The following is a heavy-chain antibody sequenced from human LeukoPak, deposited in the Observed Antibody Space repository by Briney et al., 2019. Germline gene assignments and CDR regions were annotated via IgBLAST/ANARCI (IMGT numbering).Heavy chain of an antibody. V-gene: IGHV3-7*01. CDR2: IHKAGTES. CDR3: ARVGTWELQRVFDY. CDR1: GFTFTDYW. J-gene: IGHJ4*02. D-gene: IGHD1-26*01. Sequence: GGSLRLSCAASGFTFTDYWMTWVRQVPGKGLEWVAIIHKAGTESYYVDSVKGRFAISRDNAKTSLYLQLSSLRVDDTAVYYCARVGTWELQRVFDYWGQGTLVTVSS.